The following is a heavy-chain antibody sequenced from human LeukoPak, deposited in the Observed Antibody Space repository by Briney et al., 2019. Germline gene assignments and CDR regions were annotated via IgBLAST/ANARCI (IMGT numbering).Heavy chain of an antibody. V-gene: IGHV3-48*04. CDR2: ISGSGSTI. CDR3: ARVRSGYSHENYFDY. D-gene: IGHD5-18*01. J-gene: IGHJ4*02. Sequence: GGSLRLSCAASGFTFSSYSMNWARQAPGKGLEWVSYISGSGSTIYYADSVKGRFTISRDNAKDSLYLQMNSLRAEDTAVYYCARVRSGYSHENYFDYWGQGTLVTVSS. CDR1: GFTFSSYS.